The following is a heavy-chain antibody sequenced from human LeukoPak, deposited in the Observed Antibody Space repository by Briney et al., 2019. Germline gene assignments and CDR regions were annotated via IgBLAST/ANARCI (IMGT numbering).Heavy chain of an antibody. CDR1: GFTFSSYA. CDR3: AKDPQSEQYYYDSSGSDY. V-gene: IGHV3-23*01. D-gene: IGHD3-22*01. CDR2: ISGSGGST. J-gene: IGHJ4*02. Sequence: GGSLRLSCAASGFTFSSYAMSWVRQAPGKGLEWVSAISGSGGSTYYADSVKGRFTISRDNSKNTLYLQMNSLRAEDTAVYYCAKDPQSEQYYYDSSGSDYWGQGTLVTVSS.